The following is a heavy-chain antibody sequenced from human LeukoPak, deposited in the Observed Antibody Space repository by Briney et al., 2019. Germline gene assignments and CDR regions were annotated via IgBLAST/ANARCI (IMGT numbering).Heavy chain of an antibody. CDR2: IYYSGST. V-gene: IGHV4-30-4*08. D-gene: IGHD3-10*01. CDR3: ARDRGVRTYYYMDV. CDR1: GGSISSGDYY. J-gene: IGHJ6*03. Sequence: TSQTLSLTCTVSGGSISSGDYYWGWIRQPRGKGLEGIGYIYYSGSTYYNPSLQSRVTISVDTSKNQFSLKLSSVTAADTAVYYCARDRGVRTYYYMDVWGKGTTVTVSS.